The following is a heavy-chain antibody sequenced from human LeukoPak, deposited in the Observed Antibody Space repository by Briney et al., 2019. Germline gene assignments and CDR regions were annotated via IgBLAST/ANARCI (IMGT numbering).Heavy chain of an antibody. V-gene: IGHV3-30*02. J-gene: IGHJ4*02. CDR3: AKDRWLQGYFDY. Sequence: GASLRLSCTTSGFIFSNYGMHWVRQAPGKGLEWVAFIRHDGSNKYYADSVKGRCTISRDNSKKTVYLQMNSLRTEDTAVYYCAKDRWLQGYFDYWGQGTLVTVSS. D-gene: IGHD5-24*01. CDR1: GFIFSNYG. CDR2: IRHDGSNK.